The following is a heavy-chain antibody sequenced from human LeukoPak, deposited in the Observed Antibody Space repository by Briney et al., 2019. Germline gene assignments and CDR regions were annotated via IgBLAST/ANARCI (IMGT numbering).Heavy chain of an antibody. Sequence: GGSLRLSCAASGFTFSTYGMHWVRQAPGKGLEWVAFIRDDGSNKHYVDSVKGRSTISRDNSKNTLYLQMNSLRAEDTAIYYCASDDYWGQGTLVAVSS. V-gene: IGHV3-30*02. CDR2: IRDDGSNK. CDR1: GFTFSTYG. J-gene: IGHJ4*02. CDR3: ASDDY.